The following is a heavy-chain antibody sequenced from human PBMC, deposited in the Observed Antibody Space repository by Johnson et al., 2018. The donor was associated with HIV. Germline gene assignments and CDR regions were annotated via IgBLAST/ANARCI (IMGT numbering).Heavy chain of an antibody. V-gene: IGHV3-30-3*01. J-gene: IGHJ3*02. CDR2: ISYDGSNK. CDR1: GFTFSSYA. Sequence: QMQLVESGGGVVQPGRSLRLSCAASGFTFSSYAMHWVRQAPGKGLEWVAVISYDGSNKYYADSVKCRFTISRDNAKNSLYLIMNSLRAEDTALYYCAKDLRFNRTVQGLIIISGAFDMWGQGTMVTVSS. D-gene: IGHD3-10*01. CDR3: AKDLRFNRTVQGLIIISGAFDM.